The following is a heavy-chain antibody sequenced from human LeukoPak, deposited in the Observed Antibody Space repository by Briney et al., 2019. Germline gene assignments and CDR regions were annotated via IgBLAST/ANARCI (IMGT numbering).Heavy chain of an antibody. V-gene: IGHV1-8*03. CDR2: MNPNSGNT. CDR1: GYTFTSYD. CDR3: ARGSYSSSSRGWFDP. Sequence: ASVKVSCKASGYTFTSYDINWVRQATGQGLEWLGWMNPNSGNTGYAQKFQGRVTITRNTSISTAYMELSSLRSEDTAVYYCARGSYSSSSRGWFDPWGQGTLVTVSS. D-gene: IGHD6-6*01. J-gene: IGHJ5*02.